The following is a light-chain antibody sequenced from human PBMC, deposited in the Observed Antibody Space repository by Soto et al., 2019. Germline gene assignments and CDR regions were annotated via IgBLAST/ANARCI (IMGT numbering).Light chain of an antibody. CDR3: QQSSYWRWT. CDR2: DAS. J-gene: IGKJ1*01. Sequence: EIVLTQSPATLSLSPGERATLSCRASQSVSSYLAWYQQKPGQAPRLLIYDASNRATGIPARFSGSGSGTDFPLTISRLAPEDAAVYYCQQSSYWRWTFGQGTKVDIK. V-gene: IGKV3-11*01. CDR1: QSVSSY.